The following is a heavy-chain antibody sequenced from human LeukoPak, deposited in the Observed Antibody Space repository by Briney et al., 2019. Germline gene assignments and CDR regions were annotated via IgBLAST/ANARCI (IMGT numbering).Heavy chain of an antibody. J-gene: IGHJ6*02. V-gene: IGHV1-69*13. D-gene: IGHD6-13*01. CDR2: IIPVFGTP. CDR3: ARVAAAGTGVYYYGMDV. CDR1: GGTFSNNA. Sequence: GASVKVSCKASGGTFSNNAISWVRQAPGQGLEWMGGIIPVFGTPKYTQKFQDRVTITADGSMSTVCMELSSLRSEDTAVYYCARVAAAGTGVYYYGMDVWGQGTTVTVSS.